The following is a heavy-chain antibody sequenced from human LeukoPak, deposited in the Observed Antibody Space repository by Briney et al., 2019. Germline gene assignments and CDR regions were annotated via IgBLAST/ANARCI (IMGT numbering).Heavy chain of an antibody. Sequence: GGSLRLSCAASGFTFDDYDMTWVRQAPGKGLEWVSGINWTGGTTGYADSVKGRFTISRDNAKNSLYWQMNSLRAEDTALYYCARGFLEWSFDYWGQGTLVTVSS. J-gene: IGHJ4*02. CDR3: ARGFLEWSFDY. CDR1: GFTFDDYD. V-gene: IGHV3-20*04. D-gene: IGHD3-3*01. CDR2: INWTGGTT.